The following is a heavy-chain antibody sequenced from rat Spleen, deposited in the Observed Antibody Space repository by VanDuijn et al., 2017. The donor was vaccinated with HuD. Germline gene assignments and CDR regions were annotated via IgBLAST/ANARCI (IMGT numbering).Heavy chain of an antibody. V-gene: IGHV5-7*01. Sequence: EVQLVESGGGLVQPGRSLKLSCAASGFTFSDYNMAWVRQAPKKGLEWVATISYDGSSTYYRDSVKGRFTISRDNAKSTLYLQMDSLRSEDTATYYCARHVLGALDYWGQGVMVTVSS. D-gene: IGHD5-1*01. CDR1: GFTFSDYN. J-gene: IGHJ2*01. CDR2: ISYDGSST. CDR3: ARHVLGALDY.